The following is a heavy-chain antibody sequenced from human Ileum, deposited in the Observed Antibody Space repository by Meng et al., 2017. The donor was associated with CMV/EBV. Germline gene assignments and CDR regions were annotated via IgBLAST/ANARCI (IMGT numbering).Heavy chain of an antibody. D-gene: IGHD1-14*01. V-gene: IGHV4-61*01. J-gene: IGHJ4*02. CDR1: GGPVNTGSSY. CDR2: VFYIGKT. Sequence: SETLSLTCTVAGGPVNTGSSYGSWIRQSPGKGLEWIGHVFYIGKTNYNPSLKSRVSMSIDPSKNQFSLRLTSVTPADTALYYCARDVVYPYYFDSWGQGIPVTVSS. CDR3: ARDVVYPYYFDS.